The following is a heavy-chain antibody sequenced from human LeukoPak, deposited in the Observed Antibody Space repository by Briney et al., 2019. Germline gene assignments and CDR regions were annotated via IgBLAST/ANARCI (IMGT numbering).Heavy chain of an antibody. CDR2: ISYDGSNK. D-gene: IGHD3-10*01. CDR1: GFTFSSYA. J-gene: IGHJ4*02. Sequence: PGGSLRLSCAASGFTFSSYAMHWVRQAPGKGLEWVAVISYDGSNKYYADSVKGRFIISRDNSKNTLYLQMNSLRAEDTAVYYCAREWSKYGSGSFFDYWGQGTLVTVSS. V-gene: IGHV3-30-3*01. CDR3: AREWSKYGSGSFFDY.